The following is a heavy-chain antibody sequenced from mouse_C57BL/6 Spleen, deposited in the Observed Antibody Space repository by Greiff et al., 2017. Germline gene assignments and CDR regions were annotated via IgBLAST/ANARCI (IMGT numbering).Heavy chain of an antibody. CDR2: ISYDGSN. J-gene: IGHJ1*03. CDR1: GYSITSGYY. Sequence: ESGPGLVKPSQSLSLTCSVTGYSITSGYYWNWIRQFPGNKLEWMGYISYDGSNNYNPSLKNRISLTRDTPKNQFFLKLNAVTTEDTATYYCARDLYYGSSYWYFDVWGTGTTVTVSS. CDR3: ARDLYYGSSYWYFDV. D-gene: IGHD1-1*01. V-gene: IGHV3-6*01.